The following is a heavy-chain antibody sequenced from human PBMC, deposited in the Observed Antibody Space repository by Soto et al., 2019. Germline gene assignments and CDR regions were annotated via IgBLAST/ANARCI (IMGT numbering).Heavy chain of an antibody. J-gene: IGHJ5*02. Sequence: GGSLRLSCAASGFTFSSYAMSWVRQAPGKGLEWVSAISGSGGSTYYADSVKGRFTISRDNSKNTLYLQMNSLRAEDTAVYYCARARYSSSSFSWFDPWGQGTLVTVSS. V-gene: IGHV3-23*01. D-gene: IGHD6-6*01. CDR2: ISGSGGST. CDR1: GFTFSSYA. CDR3: ARARYSSSSFSWFDP.